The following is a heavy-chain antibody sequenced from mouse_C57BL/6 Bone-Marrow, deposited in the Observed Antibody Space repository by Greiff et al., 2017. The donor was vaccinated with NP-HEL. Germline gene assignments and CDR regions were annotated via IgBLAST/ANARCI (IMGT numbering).Heavy chain of an antibody. CDR1: GYTFTSYD. CDR2: IYPRDGST. D-gene: IGHD1-1*01. CDR3: ASEDYYGSSYDWYFDV. Sequence: VKVVESGPELVKPGASVKLSCKASGYTFTSYDINWVKQRPGQGLEWIGWIYPRDGSTKYNEKFKGKATLTVDTSSSTAYMELHSLTSEDSAVYFCASEDYYGSSYDWYFDVWGTGTTVTVSS. J-gene: IGHJ1*03. V-gene: IGHV1-85*01.